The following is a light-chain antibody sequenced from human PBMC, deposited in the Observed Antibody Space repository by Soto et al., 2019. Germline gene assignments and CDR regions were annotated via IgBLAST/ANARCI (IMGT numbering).Light chain of an antibody. J-gene: IGLJ1*01. CDR1: SGNVGSYKL. Sequence: QAVLAQPASVSGSPGQSITISCTGTSGNVGSYKLVSWYQQYPGNAPKLIIFEAYKRPSGVSNRFSGSKSGSTASLTISGLQAEDEADYYCCSNAVGSTYVFGTGTKVTVL. V-gene: IGLV2-23*01. CDR2: EAY. CDR3: CSNAVGSTYV.